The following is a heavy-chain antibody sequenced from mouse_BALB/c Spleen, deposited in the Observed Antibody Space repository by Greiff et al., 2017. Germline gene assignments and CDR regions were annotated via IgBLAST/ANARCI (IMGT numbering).Heavy chain of an antibody. Sequence: EVKVVESGGGLVKPGGSLKLSCAASGFTFSSYAMSWVRQSPEKRLEWVAEISSGGSYTYYPDTVTGRFTISRDNAKNNLYLQMSSLKSEDTAMYYCARGRGSSWYFDVWGAGTTVTVSS. CDR1: GFTFSSYA. CDR2: ISSGGSYT. CDR3: ARGRGSSWYFDV. D-gene: IGHD1-1*01. V-gene: IGHV5-9-4*01. J-gene: IGHJ1*01.